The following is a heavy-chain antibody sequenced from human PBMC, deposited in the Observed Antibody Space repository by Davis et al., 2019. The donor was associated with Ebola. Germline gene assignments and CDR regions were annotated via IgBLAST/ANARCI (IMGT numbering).Heavy chain of an antibody. CDR2: INAGNGNT. CDR1: GYTLTSYA. Sequence: ASVPVSRMASGYTLTSYAMHWVRQAPGQRLEWMGWINAGNGNTKYSQKFQGRVTITRDTSASTAYMELSSLRSEDTAVYYCARGLWYSSINYWGQGTLVTVSS. J-gene: IGHJ4*02. V-gene: IGHV1-3*01. CDR3: ARGLWYSSINY. D-gene: IGHD6-13*01.